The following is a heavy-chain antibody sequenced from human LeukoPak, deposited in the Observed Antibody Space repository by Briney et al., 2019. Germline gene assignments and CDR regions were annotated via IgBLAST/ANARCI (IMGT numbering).Heavy chain of an antibody. V-gene: IGHV4-34*01. D-gene: IGHD3-3*01. Sequence: SETLSLTCVVYGGSFSGYYWSWIRQPPGKGLEWIGEINHSGSTNYNPSLKSRVTISVDTSKNQFSLKLSSVTAADTAVYYCARLRYYDSWSGFRKWYGMDVWGQGTTVTVSS. CDR1: GGSFSGYY. CDR3: ARLRYYDSWSGFRKWYGMDV. CDR2: INHSGST. J-gene: IGHJ6*02.